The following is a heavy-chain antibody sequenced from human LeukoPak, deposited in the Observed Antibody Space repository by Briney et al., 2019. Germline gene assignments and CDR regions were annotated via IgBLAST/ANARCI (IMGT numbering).Heavy chain of an antibody. Sequence: SETLSLTCAVYGGSFSGYYWSWIRQPPGKGLEWIGEINHSGSTNYNPSLKSRVTISVDTSKNQFSLKVNSVTAADTAVYYCARESRSTSYNWFDPWGQGTLVTVSS. D-gene: IGHD2-2*01. CDR2: INHSGST. V-gene: IGHV4-34*01. CDR1: GGSFSGYY. CDR3: ARESRSTSYNWFDP. J-gene: IGHJ5*02.